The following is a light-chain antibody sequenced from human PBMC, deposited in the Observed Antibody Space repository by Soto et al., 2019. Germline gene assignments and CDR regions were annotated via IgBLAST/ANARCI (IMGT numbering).Light chain of an antibody. J-gene: IGLJ1*01. CDR3: SSSTSSTTFV. V-gene: IGLV2-14*01. Sequence: QSVLTQPASVSGAPGQSITISCTGTNSDVNYVSWHQQHPGKAPKLMIYEVSKRSSGVSNRFSGSKSANTASLTISGLQAGDEADYYCSSSTSSTTFVFGTGTKVTV. CDR2: EVS. CDR1: NSDVNY.